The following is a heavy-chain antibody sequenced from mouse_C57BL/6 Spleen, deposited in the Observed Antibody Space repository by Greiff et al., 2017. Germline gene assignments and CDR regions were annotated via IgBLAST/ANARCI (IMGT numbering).Heavy chain of an antibody. CDR1: GFTFSSYA. D-gene: IGHD2-4*01. J-gene: IGHJ2*01. V-gene: IGHV5-9-1*02. CDR3: TRVGEKRYDYESFAY. Sequence: EVKVEESGEGLVKPGGSLKLSCAASGFTFSSYAMSWVRQTPEKRLEWVAYISSGGDYIYYADTVKGRFTISRDNARNTLYLQMSSLKSEDTAMYYCTRVGEKRYDYESFAYWGQGTTLTVSS. CDR2: ISSGGDYI.